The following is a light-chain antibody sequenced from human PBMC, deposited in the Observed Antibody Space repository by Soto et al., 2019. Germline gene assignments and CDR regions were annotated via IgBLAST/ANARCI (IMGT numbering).Light chain of an antibody. J-gene: IGKJ4*01. CDR3: QQYYSTPPT. CDR2: WAS. V-gene: IGKV4-1*01. CDR1: QSVLYSSNNKNY. Sequence: DIVMTQSPDSLAVSLGERATINCKSSQSVLYSSNNKNYLAWYQQKPGQPPQLLIYWASTRESGVPDRFSGTGSGKDFTLTISSLQAEDVAVYYCQQYYSTPPTFGGGTKVEIK.